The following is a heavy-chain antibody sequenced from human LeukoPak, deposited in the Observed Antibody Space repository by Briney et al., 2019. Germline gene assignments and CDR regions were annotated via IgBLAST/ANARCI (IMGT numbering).Heavy chain of an antibody. CDR1: GGSISSSSYY. Sequence: SETLSLTCTVSGGSISSSSYYWGWIRQPPGKGLEWIGSIYYSGSTYYNPSLKSRVTISVDTSKNQFSLKLSSVTAADTAVHYCASISSSWWSLRDNWFDPWGQGTLVTVSS. V-gene: IGHV4-39*01. D-gene: IGHD6-13*01. CDR3: ASISSSWWSLRDNWFDP. J-gene: IGHJ5*02. CDR2: IYYSGST.